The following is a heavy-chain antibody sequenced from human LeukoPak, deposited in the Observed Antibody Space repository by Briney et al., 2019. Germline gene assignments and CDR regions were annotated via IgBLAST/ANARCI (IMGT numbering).Heavy chain of an antibody. CDR2: INHSGST. J-gene: IGHJ4*02. CDR3: ARGTRRLGEVSSNFDY. Sequence: SETLSLTCAVYGGSFSGYYWSWIRQPPGKGLEWIGEINHSGSTNYNPSLKSRVTISVDTSKNQFSLKLSSVTAADTAVYYCARGTRRLGEVSSNFDYWGQGSLVTVSS. CDR1: GGSFSGYY. D-gene: IGHD3-16*02. V-gene: IGHV4-34*01.